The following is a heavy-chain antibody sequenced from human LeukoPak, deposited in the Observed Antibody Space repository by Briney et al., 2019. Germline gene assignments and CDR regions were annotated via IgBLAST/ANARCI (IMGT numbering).Heavy chain of an antibody. CDR3: ARFLTTVGSRTLDY. V-gene: IGHV4-59*01. CDR1: GGSISSYY. CDR2: IYYSGST. D-gene: IGHD4-23*01. Sequence: SETLSLTCTVSGGSISSYYWSWIRQPPGKGLEWIGYIYYSGSTNYNPSLKSRVTISVDTSKNQFSLKLSSVTAADTAVYYCARFLTTVGSRTLDYWGQGTLVTVSS. J-gene: IGHJ4*02.